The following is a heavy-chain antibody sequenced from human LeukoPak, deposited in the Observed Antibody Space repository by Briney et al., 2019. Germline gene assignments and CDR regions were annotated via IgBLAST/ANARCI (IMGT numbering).Heavy chain of an antibody. CDR3: ARRNYDILTGYYSDV. CDR2: IYYSGGT. J-gene: IGHJ6*02. V-gene: IGHV4-59*11. Sequence: SETLSLTCTVYGGSISSHYWSWVRQPPGKGLEWIGYIYYSGGTNHNPSLESRVTISVDKSKNQFSLKLSSVTAADTAVYYCARRNYDILTGYYSDVWGQGTTVTVSS. D-gene: IGHD3-9*01. CDR1: GGSISSHY.